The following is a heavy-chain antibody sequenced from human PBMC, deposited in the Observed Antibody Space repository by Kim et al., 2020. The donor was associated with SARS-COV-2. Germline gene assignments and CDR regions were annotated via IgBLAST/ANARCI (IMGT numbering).Heavy chain of an antibody. Sequence: SVKVSCKASGGTFSSYAISWVRQAPGQGLEWMGGIIPIFGTANYAQKFQGRVTITTDASTSTAYMELSSLSSEDTAVYYCARWDGVVAANDDYWGQGTLVTVSS. D-gene: IGHD2-15*01. CDR1: GGTFSSYA. J-gene: IGHJ4*02. V-gene: IGHV1-69*05. CDR3: ARWDGVVAANDDY. CDR2: IIPIFGTA.